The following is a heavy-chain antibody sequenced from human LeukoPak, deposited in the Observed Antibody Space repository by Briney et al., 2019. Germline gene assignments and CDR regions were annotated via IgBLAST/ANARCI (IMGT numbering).Heavy chain of an antibody. CDR3: ARYGSSSWSLDY. J-gene: IGHJ4*02. CDR2: IYYFGST. Sequence: PSETLSLTCTVSGGSISRYYWSWIRQPPGKGLEWIGYIYYFGSTNYNPSLKSRVTISVDTSKNQFSLKLSSVTAADTAVYYCARYGSSSWSLDYWGQGTLVTVSS. V-gene: IGHV4-59*08. CDR1: GGSISRYY. D-gene: IGHD6-13*01.